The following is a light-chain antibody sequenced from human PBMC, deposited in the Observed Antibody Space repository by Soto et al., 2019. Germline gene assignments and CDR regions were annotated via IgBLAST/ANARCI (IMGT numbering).Light chain of an antibody. V-gene: IGLV2-23*01. J-gene: IGLJ2*01. Sequence: QSALTQPASVSGSPGQSITISCTGPSSDVGSYNLVSWYQQHPGKAPKLMIYEGSKRPSGVSNRFSGSKSGNTASLTISGLQAEDDADYYCCSYAGSSTYVVFGGGTKLTVL. CDR3: CSYAGSSTYVV. CDR1: SSDVGSYNL. CDR2: EGS.